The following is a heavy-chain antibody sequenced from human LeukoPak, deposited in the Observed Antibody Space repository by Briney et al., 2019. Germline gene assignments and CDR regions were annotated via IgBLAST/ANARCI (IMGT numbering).Heavy chain of an antibody. J-gene: IGHJ6*02. CDR1: GYTFTIYG. V-gene: IGHV1-18*01. CDR3: ARGNGITNGMDV. CDR2: ISAYNGNT. D-gene: IGHD3-10*01. Sequence: ASVKVSFKASGYTFTIYGISWVRQAPGQGRERMGWISAYNGNTNYAQKLQGRVTMTTETSTSTAYMELRSLRSDDTAVYYCARGNGITNGMDVWGQGTTVTVSS.